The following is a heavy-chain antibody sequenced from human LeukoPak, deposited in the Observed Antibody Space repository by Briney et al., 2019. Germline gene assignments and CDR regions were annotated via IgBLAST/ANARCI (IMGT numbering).Heavy chain of an antibody. CDR2: IYYSGST. CDR1: GGSISSGDYY. Sequence: SETLSLTCTVSGGSISSGDYYWSWIRQPPGKGLEWIGYIYYSGSTYYNPSLKSRVTISVDTSKNQFSLKLSSVTAADTAVYYCARGYCSSTSRFENWFDPWGQGTLVTVSS. J-gene: IGHJ5*02. CDR3: ARGYCSSTSRFENWFDP. D-gene: IGHD2-2*01. V-gene: IGHV4-30-4*08.